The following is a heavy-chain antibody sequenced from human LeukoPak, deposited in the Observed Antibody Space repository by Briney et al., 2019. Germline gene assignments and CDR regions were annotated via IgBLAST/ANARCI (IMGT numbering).Heavy chain of an antibody. V-gene: IGHV1-2*02. D-gene: IGHD4-11*01. CDR1: GYTFTSYY. J-gene: IGHJ5*02. Sequence: EASVKVSCKASGYTFTSYYIHWVRQAPGQGLEWMGRINPNSGGTNYAQKFQGRVTMTRDTSISTAYMELSSLRSDDTAMYYCAGIGGDYSNLNWYDPWGQGTLVTVSS. CDR3: AGIGGDYSNLNWYDP. CDR2: INPNSGGT.